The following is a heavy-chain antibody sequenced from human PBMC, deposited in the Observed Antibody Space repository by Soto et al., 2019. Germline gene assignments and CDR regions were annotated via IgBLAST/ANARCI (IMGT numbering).Heavy chain of an antibody. V-gene: IGHV1-69*01. J-gene: IGHJ6*02. CDR1: GGSFRNYG. CDR3: ARARDYDLLTAREYALDV. D-gene: IGHD3-9*01. Sequence: QVQLVQSGAEVKKPGSSVRVSCKVSGGSFRNYGITWVRQSPGQGLEWMGGIMPVFGTAVYAQKFQGRVTISADELTTTASLAVRSLSSDDTALYFWARARDYDLLTAREYALDVWGQGTTVTV. CDR2: IMPVFGTA.